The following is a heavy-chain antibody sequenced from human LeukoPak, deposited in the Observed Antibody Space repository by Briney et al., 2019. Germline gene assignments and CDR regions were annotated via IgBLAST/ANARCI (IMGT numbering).Heavy chain of an antibody. CDR3: ASRYCSGGSCYPDY. D-gene: IGHD2-15*01. J-gene: IGHJ4*02. Sequence: GGSLRLSCAASGFTFSSYEMNWVRQAPGKGLEWVSYISSSGSTIYYADSVKGRFTISRDNAKNSLYLQMNSLRAEDTAVYYCASRYCSGGSCYPDYWGQGTLVTVSS. CDR1: GFTFSSYE. V-gene: IGHV3-48*03. CDR2: ISSSGSTI.